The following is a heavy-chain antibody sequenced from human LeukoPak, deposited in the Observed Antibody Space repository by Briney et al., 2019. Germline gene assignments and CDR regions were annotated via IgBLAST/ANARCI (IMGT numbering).Heavy chain of an antibody. CDR2: IYHSGST. D-gene: IGHD5-24*01. CDR3: AREGAAGDGYNYYAFDI. CDR1: GGSISSGGYS. Sequence: SETLSLTCAVSGGSISSGGYSWSWIRQPPGKGLEWIGYIYHSGSTYYNPSLKSRVTISVDRSKNQSSLKLSSVTAADTAVYYCAREGAAGDGYNYYAFDIWGQGTMVTVSS. J-gene: IGHJ3*02. V-gene: IGHV4-30-2*01.